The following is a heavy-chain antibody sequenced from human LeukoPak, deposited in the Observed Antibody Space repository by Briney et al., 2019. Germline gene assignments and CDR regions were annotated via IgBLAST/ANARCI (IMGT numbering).Heavy chain of an antibody. CDR2: LCDSGRTI. D-gene: IGHD3-22*01. Sequence: PGRSLRLSRAASGFPFSDYYMSSLRQAPRPGLEWVSYLCDSGRTIYYADSVKGRFTISRDNAKNSVYLQMNNLRAEDTAVYYCARDRLGDYDHSGYYDKWGQGTLVTVSS. CDR3: ARDRLGDYDHSGYYDK. CDR1: GFPFSDYY. J-gene: IGHJ4*02. V-gene: IGHV3-11*01.